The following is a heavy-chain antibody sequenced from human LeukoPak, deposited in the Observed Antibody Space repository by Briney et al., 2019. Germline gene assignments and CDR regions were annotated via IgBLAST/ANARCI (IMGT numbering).Heavy chain of an antibody. J-gene: IGHJ2*01. V-gene: IGHV4-4*07. CDR1: GGSISSYY. CDR3: ARDGVPRPRSYWYFDL. Sequence: TSETLSLTCTVSGGSISSYYWSWIRQPAGKGLEWIGRIYTSGSTNYNPSLKSRVTMSVDTSKNQFSLKLSSVTAADTAVYYCARDGVPRPRSYWYFDLWGRGTLVTVSS. D-gene: IGHD1-1*01. CDR2: IYTSGST.